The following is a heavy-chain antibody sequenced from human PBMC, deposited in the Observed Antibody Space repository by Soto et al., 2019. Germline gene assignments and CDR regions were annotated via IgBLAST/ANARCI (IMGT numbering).Heavy chain of an antibody. CDR3: AGDHSSPELRRGYECYNWLDP. CDR2: IYPGDSNT. Sequence: GESLKISCESSGYSLTNYWIGWVRQMPGKGLEWMGSIYPGDSNTRYSPSFQGQVIISADKSISTAYLQWNSLKASDTAVYDCAGDHSSPELRRGYECYNWLDPWGEGTLV. D-gene: IGHD3-3*01. J-gene: IGHJ5*02. V-gene: IGHV5-51*01. CDR1: GYSLTNYW.